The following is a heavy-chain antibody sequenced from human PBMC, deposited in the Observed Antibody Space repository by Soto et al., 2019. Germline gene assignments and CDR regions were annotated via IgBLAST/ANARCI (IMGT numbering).Heavy chain of an antibody. CDR1: GGTFNSNA. J-gene: IGHJ6*02. Sequence: QVQLVQSGAEVKTLGSSLKVSCKASGGTFNSNALSWVRQAPGQGXXWMGAIIPILRTRKYAQKFQDRVTFSADESTDTAYMELTSLRSEDTAVYYCAKSRAYSXTXXXLFDEMDVWGQGTTVSVSS. D-gene: IGHD1-26*01. V-gene: IGHV1-69*01. CDR2: IIPILRTR. CDR3: AKSRAYSXTXXXLFDEMDV.